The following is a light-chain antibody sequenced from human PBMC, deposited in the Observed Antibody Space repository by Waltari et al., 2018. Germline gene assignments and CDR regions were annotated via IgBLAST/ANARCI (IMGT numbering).Light chain of an antibody. J-gene: IGKJ2*01. CDR1: QSVGVD. CDR2: GAS. CDR3: QQYNKWPPYT. Sequence: EIVMTQSPATLPVSPGEGATLSCRASQSVGVDLAWYQQKPGQAPRLLIYGASNRATGIPARFSGSGSGTEFTLTINSLQSEDFAIYYCQQYNKWPPYTFGQGTKLEIK. V-gene: IGKV3D-15*01.